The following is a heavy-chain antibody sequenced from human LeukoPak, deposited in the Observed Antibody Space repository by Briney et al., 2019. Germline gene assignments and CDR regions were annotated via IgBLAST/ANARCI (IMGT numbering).Heavy chain of an antibody. Sequence: GGSLRPSCAASGFTFSSDAMNWVRQAPGKGLEWVSSISSSSSYIYYADSVKGRFTISRDNAKNSLYLQMNSLRAEDTAVYYCARDDPEFNEEAYFDYWGQGTLVTVSS. J-gene: IGHJ4*02. CDR1: GFTFSSDA. D-gene: IGHD1-14*01. V-gene: IGHV3-21*01. CDR3: ARDDPEFNEEAYFDY. CDR2: ISSSSSYI.